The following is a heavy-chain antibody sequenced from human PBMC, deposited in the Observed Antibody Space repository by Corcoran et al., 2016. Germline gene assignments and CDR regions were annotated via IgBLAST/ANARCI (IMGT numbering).Heavy chain of an antibody. CDR3: SRASIEGATGNYFDD. Sequence: EVQLVQSGAEVKTPGESLKISCKGSEYTFTKYWIGWVRQMPGKGLEWMGIIYPGDSDTRYSPSFQGQVTISADKSISTAYLQWSSLKASDTAVYYCSRASIEGATGNYFDDWGQGTLVTVSS. D-gene: IGHD1-26*01. V-gene: IGHV5-51*01. CDR1: EYTFTKYW. CDR2: IYPGDSDT. J-gene: IGHJ4*02.